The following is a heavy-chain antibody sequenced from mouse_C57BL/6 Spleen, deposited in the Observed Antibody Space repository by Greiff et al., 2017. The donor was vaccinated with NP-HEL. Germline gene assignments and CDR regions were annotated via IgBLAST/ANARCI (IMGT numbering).Heavy chain of an antibody. CDR1: GYAFSSSW. Sequence: VQLQQSGPELVKPGASVKISCKASGYAFSSSWMNWVKQRPGKGLEWIGRIYPGDGDTNYNGKFKGKATLTADKSSSTAYMQLSSLTSEDSAVYFCAPIYYDYFYWGQGTLVTVSA. J-gene: IGHJ3*01. CDR2: IYPGDGDT. D-gene: IGHD2-4*01. CDR3: APIYYDYFY. V-gene: IGHV1-82*01.